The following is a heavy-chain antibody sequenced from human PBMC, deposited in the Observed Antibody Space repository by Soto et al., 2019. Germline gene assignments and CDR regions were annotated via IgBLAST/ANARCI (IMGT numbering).Heavy chain of an antibody. V-gene: IGHV4-39*01. CDR3: ARHRRMEAAD. D-gene: IGHD6-25*01. J-gene: IGHJ4*02. CDR2: IYYSGST. CDR1: GGSISSSSYY. Sequence: QLQLQESGPGLVKPSEPLSLTCTVSGGSISSSSYYWGWIRQTPGKGLEWIGSIYYSGSTYYNPSLKSRVTISVDTSKNQLSLKLSSVTAADTAVYYCARHRRMEAADWGQGTLVTVSS.